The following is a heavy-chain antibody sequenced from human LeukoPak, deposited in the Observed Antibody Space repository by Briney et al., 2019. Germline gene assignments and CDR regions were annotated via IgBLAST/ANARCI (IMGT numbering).Heavy chain of an antibody. CDR1: GGSMSSYY. CDR3: ARRYCSSTSCYTDPGIFDY. J-gene: IGHJ4*02. CDR2: IYYSGFT. V-gene: IGHV4-59*01. D-gene: IGHD2-2*01. Sequence: SETLSLTCTVSGGSMSSYYWSWIRQPPGKGLEWIGYIYYSGFTSYNPSLKSRVTISVDTSKNQFSLKLSSVTAADTAVYYCARRYCSSTSCYTDPGIFDYWGQGTLVTVSS.